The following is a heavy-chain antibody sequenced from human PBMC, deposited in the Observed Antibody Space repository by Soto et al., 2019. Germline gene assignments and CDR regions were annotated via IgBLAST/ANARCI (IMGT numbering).Heavy chain of an antibody. CDR2: ISGSGGST. CDR3: AKDLYSDYDSGPYNWFDP. D-gene: IGHD5-12*01. V-gene: IGHV3-23*01. CDR1: GFTFSSYA. J-gene: IGHJ5*02. Sequence: GGSLRLSCAASGFTFSSYAMSWVRQAPGKGLEWVSAISGSGGSTYYADSVKGRFTISRDNSKNTLYLQMNSLRAEDTAVYYCAKDLYSDYDSGPYNWFDPWGQGTLVTVSS.